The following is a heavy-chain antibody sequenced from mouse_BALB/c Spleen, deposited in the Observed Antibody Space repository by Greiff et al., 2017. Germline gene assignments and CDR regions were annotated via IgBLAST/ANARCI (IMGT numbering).Heavy chain of an antibody. J-gene: IGHJ3*01. D-gene: IGHD2-3*01. CDR2: IYPGDGDT. Sequence: QVQLKESGAELARPGASVKLSCKASGYTFTSYWMQWVKQRPGQGLEWIGAIYPGDGDTRYTQKFKGKATLTADKSSSTAYMQLSSLASEDSAVYYCARWRDWFAYWGQGTLVTVSA. CDR1: GYTFTSYW. V-gene: IGHV1-87*01. CDR3: ARWRDWFAY.